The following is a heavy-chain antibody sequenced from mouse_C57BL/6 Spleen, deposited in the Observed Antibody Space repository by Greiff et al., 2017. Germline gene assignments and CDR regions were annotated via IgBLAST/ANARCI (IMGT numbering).Heavy chain of an antibody. CDR1: GYAFSSSW. D-gene: IGHD3-2*02. V-gene: IGHV1-82*01. CDR2: IYPGDGDT. CDR3: ARESSGLYYAMDY. Sequence: VQLQQSGPELVKPGASVKISCKASGYAFSSSWMNWVKQRPGQGLEWIGRIYPGDGDTNYNGKFKGKATLTADKSSSTAYMQLSSLTSEDSAVYFCARESSGLYYAMDYWGQGTSVTVSS. J-gene: IGHJ4*01.